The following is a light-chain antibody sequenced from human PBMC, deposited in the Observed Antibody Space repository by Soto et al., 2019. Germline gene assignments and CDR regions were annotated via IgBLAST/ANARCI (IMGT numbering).Light chain of an antibody. V-gene: IGKV3-20*01. CDR2: GAS. Sequence: EIVLTQSPGTLSLSPGQRATLSCRASQSVTSNYLAWYQQIPGQAPRLLIYGASSRATGIPDRFSGSGSGTDFTLTVNRLEPEDFAVYFCQQYGPSPWTFGQGTKVEI. CDR1: QSVTSNY. CDR3: QQYGPSPWT. J-gene: IGKJ1*01.